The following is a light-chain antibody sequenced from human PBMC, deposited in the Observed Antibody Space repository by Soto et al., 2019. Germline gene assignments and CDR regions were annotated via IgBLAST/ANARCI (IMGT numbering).Light chain of an antibody. CDR1: QSVLYSPNNKNY. CDR2: WAS. Sequence: DIVMTQSPDSLALSVGERATINCKSSQSVLYSPNNKNYLAWYQQKPGQPPKLLLYWASMRESGVPDRFSGSASGTDFTLTISSLQAEDVAVYYCHQYASSPWTFGPGTKVEIK. CDR3: HQYASSPWT. V-gene: IGKV4-1*01. J-gene: IGKJ1*01.